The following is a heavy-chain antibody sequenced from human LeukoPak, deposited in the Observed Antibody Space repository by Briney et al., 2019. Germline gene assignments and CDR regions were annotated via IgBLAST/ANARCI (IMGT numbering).Heavy chain of an antibody. J-gene: IGHJ4*02. CDR2: INAGNGNT. CDR3: ARVLDGGLVIDY. Sequence: ASVKVSCKASGYTFTSYAMHWVRQAPGQRLEWMGWINAGNGNTKYSQKFQGRVTITRDTSASTAYMELSSLRSEDTAVYYCARVLDGGLVIDYWGQGALVTVSS. CDR1: GYTFTSYA. V-gene: IGHV1-3*01. D-gene: IGHD6-19*01.